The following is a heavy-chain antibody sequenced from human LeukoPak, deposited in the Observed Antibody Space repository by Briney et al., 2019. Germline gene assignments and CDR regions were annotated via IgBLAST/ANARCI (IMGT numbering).Heavy chain of an antibody. Sequence: SVKVSCKASGGTFSSYAISWVRQAPGQGLEWMGGIIPIFGTANYAQKFQGRVTITTDESTSTAYMELSSLRSEDTAVYYCARDGAVSQSYYYYYMDVWGKGTTVTVSS. CDR1: GGTFSSYA. V-gene: IGHV1-69*05. D-gene: IGHD1-14*01. J-gene: IGHJ6*03. CDR3: ARDGAVSQSYYYYYMDV. CDR2: IIPIFGTA.